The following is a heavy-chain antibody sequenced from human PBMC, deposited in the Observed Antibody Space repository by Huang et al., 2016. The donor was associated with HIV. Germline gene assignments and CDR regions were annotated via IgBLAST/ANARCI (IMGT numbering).Heavy chain of an antibody. J-gene: IGHJ4*02. CDR3: ARAPATHSVFFY. V-gene: IGHV4-30-4*08. CDR2: IYYRGSS. D-gene: IGHD3-3*01. Sequence: QVQLQESGPGLVKPSQTLSLTCTVSGDSIRSGGFYWTWIRQAPWKGLGWICYIYYRGSSDYNPSLKSRVSISIDAFKKRVSLKLKSVTVADTAVYYCARAPATHSVFFYWGQGTLVTVSA. CDR1: GDSIRSGGFY.